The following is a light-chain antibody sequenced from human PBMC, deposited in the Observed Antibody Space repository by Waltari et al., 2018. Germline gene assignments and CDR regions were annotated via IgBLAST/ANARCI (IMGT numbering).Light chain of an antibody. CDR1: SRDVGTYNL. J-gene: IGLJ2*01. CDR2: EVS. Sequence: QSALTQPASVSGSPGQSITISCTGTSRDVGTYNLVSWYQQHPGKAPKLLISEVSGRPSWVSDRFSASNSADTASLTISGLQAEDEADYYCCSYSRSTTFVIFGGGTKLTVL. CDR3: CSYSRSTTFVI. V-gene: IGLV2-23*02.